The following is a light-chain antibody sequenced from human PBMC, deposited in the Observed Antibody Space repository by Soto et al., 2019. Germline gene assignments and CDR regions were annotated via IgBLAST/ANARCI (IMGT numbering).Light chain of an antibody. Sequence: QSALTQPASVYGSPGQSITISCNGTSSDVGGYSYISWYQHNPGRAPKLMIYDVSNRPSGVSDRFSGSKSGNTASLTISRLQAEDEADYYCSSYTTSSTYVFGSGTKVTVL. CDR2: DVS. J-gene: IGLJ1*01. CDR1: SSDVGGYSY. V-gene: IGLV2-14*03. CDR3: SSYTTSSTYV.